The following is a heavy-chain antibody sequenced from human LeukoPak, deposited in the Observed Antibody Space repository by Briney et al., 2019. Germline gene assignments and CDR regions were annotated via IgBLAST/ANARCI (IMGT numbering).Heavy chain of an antibody. Sequence: PSETLSLTCAVSGGSISSTTSYWGWIRQPPGKGLEWLGRIYYSGSTFYNPSLKSRVTISVDTSNNQFSLRLSSVTAADTAVYYCARHGSSDYFGYWGQGTLVTVSS. D-gene: IGHD6-6*01. J-gene: IGHJ4*02. CDR1: GGSISSTTSY. CDR2: IYYSGST. V-gene: IGHV4-39*01. CDR3: ARHGSSDYFGY.